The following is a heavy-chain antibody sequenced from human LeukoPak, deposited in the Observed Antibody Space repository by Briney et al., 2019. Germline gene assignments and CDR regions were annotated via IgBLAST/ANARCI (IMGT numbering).Heavy chain of an antibody. CDR2: IKQDGSEK. CDR3: ARTLYYYDSSGYYGRDY. CDR1: GFTFSSYW. J-gene: IGHJ4*02. Sequence: PGGSLRLSCAASGFTFSSYWMSWVRQAPGKGLEWVANIKQDGSEKYYVDSVKGRFTISRDNAKNSLYLQMNGLRAEDTAVYYCARTLYYYDSSGYYGRDYWGQGTLVTVSS. D-gene: IGHD3-22*01. V-gene: IGHV3-7*01.